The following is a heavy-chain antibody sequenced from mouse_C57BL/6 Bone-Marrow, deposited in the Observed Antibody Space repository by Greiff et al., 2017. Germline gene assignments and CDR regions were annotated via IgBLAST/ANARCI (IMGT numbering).Heavy chain of an antibody. Sequence: QVQLQQPGAELVMPGSSVKLSCKASGYTFTSYWMDWVKQRPGQGLEWIGNIYPSDSETHYNQKFKDKATLTVDKSSSTAYMQLSSLTSEDSAVNYCARGDTTVVDDYWGQGTTRTVSS. D-gene: IGHD1-1*01. CDR2: IYPSDSET. CDR3: ARGDTTVVDDY. CDR1: GYTFTSYW. V-gene: IGHV1-61*01. J-gene: IGHJ2*01.